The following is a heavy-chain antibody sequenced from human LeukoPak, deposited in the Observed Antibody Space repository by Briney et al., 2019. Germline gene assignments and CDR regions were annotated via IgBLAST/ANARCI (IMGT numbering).Heavy chain of an antibody. V-gene: IGHV4-4*09. CDR2: IYTSGST. J-gene: IGHJ6*03. CDR3: ARNGRSPTSPYYYYYYMDV. D-gene: IGHD1-26*01. Sequence: KASETLSLTCSVSGAPIRSYYWSWIRQPPGKGLEWIGYIYTSGSTNYNPSLKSRVTISVDTPKNQFSLKLSSVTAADTAVYYCARNGRSPTSPYYYYYYMDVWGKGTTVTVSS. CDR1: GAPIRSYY.